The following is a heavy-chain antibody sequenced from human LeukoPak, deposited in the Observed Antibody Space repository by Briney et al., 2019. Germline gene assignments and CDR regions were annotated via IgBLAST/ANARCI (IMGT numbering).Heavy chain of an antibody. CDR2: IIPIFGTA. CDR1: GYTFTSYG. Sequence: ASVKVSCKASGYTFTSYGISWVRQAPGQGLEWMGRIIPIFGTANYAQRFQGRLTITTDESTSTAYMELSSLRSEDTAVYYCARPQGGLYSGYDWSYYMDVWGKGTTVTVSS. J-gene: IGHJ6*03. D-gene: IGHD5-12*01. CDR3: ARPQGGLYSGYDWSYYMDV. V-gene: IGHV1-69*05.